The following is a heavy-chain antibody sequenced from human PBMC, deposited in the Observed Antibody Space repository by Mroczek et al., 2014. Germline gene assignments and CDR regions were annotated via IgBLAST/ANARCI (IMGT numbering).Heavy chain of an antibody. CDR1: GGTFSSYT. Sequence: VQLVQSGAEVKKPGSSVKVSCKASGGTFSSYTISWVRQAPGQGLEWMGRIIPILGIANYAQKFQGRVTITADKSTSTAYMELSSLRSEDTAVYYCARHSYCGGDCYSSPDAFDIWGQGTMVTVSS. CDR2: IIPILGIA. D-gene: IGHD2-21*02. CDR3: ARHSYCGGDCYSSPDAFDI. J-gene: IGHJ3*02. V-gene: IGHV1-69*02.